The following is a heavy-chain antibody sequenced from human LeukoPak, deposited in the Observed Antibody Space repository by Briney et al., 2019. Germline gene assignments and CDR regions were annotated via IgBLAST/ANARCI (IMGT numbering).Heavy chain of an antibody. D-gene: IGHD3-10*01. CDR1: GFPFSSRN. Sequence: AGGSLRLSCAASGFPFSSRNMHWVRQAPGKGLEWVAVISYDGSNKYYADSVKGRFTISRDNSKNTLYVQMNSLRAEDTAVYYCAKDRGFGVFFQYYFDYWGQGTLVTVSS. CDR3: AKDRGFGVFFQYYFDY. V-gene: IGHV3-30*18. CDR2: ISYDGSNK. J-gene: IGHJ4*02.